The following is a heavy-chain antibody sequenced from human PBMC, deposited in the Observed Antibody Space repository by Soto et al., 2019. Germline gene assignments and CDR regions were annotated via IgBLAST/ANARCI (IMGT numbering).Heavy chain of an antibody. V-gene: IGHV3-30-3*01. CDR1: GFTFNNYP. Sequence: QVHLVESGGGVVQPGRSLSLSCAASGFTFNNYPMHWVRQAPGKGPEWVAVISYDGSNKYYADSVKGRFTISRDNSNNRLYLQRNSLRAEDTAVYYCERGPRVTKYFDLWGRGTLVTVSS. CDR3: ERGPRVTKYFDL. J-gene: IGHJ2*01. D-gene: IGHD4-4*01. CDR2: ISYDGSNK.